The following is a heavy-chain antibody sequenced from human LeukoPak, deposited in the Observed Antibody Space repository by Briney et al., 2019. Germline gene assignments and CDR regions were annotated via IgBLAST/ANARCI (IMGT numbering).Heavy chain of an antibody. V-gene: IGHV1-8*03. CDR2: MNPNSGNT. Sequence: ASVKVSCKASGYTFTSYDINWVRQATGQGLGWMGWMNPNSGNTGYAQKFQGRVTITRNTSISTAYMELSSLRSEDTAVYYCARGVDYDFWSGYWQGNWFDPWGQGTLVTVSS. J-gene: IGHJ5*02. CDR3: ARGVDYDFWSGYWQGNWFDP. D-gene: IGHD3-3*01. CDR1: GYTFTSYD.